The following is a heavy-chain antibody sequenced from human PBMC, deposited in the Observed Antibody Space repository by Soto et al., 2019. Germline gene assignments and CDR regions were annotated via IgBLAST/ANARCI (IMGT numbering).Heavy chain of an antibody. CDR1: GYTFTNYY. D-gene: IGHD3-16*01. V-gene: IGHV1-46*01. J-gene: IGHJ4*02. CDR3: ARGGPELATIGSFDY. Sequence: QVQLVQSGAGVKRPGASVKVSCKASGYTFTNYYMHWVRQAPGQGLEWMGVIHYSGATPTYAQKFQGRVTMARDTSASTVYVELSSPTSEDTGVYYCARGGPELATIGSFDYWGQGTLVTVSS. CDR2: IHYSGATP.